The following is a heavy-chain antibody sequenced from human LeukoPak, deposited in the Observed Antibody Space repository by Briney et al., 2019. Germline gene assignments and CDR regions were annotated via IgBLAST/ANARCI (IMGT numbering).Heavy chain of an antibody. D-gene: IGHD3-10*01. CDR3: AATTYGSGSYVGFDS. J-gene: IGHJ4*02. CDR2: MYPGDSDT. V-gene: IGHV5-51*01. Sequence: GESLKISCKGSGYSFTNYWIGWVRQMPGKGLEWMGIMYPGDSDTTYSPSFQGQVTISADKSVSTTYLQWSSLKPSDTAMYYCAATTYGSGSYVGFDSWGQGTLVSVSS. CDR1: GYSFTNYW.